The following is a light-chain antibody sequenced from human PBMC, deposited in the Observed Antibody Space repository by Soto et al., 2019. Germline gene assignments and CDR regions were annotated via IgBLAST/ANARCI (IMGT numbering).Light chain of an antibody. J-gene: IGKJ1*01. CDR3: QQYDVYST. V-gene: IGKV1-5*03. Sequence: IQISQSPSTLSASVGGTVTITCRASQSISGWLAWYQQRPGVAPRLLIYEASTLQSGVPSRFSGSGYGTVFTLTISRLQPDDSATYYCQQYDVYSTFGQGTKVDI. CDR2: EAS. CDR1: QSISGW.